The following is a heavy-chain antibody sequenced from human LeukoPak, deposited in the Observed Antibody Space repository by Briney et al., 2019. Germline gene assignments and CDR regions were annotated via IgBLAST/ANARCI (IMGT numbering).Heavy chain of an antibody. V-gene: IGHV1-69*05. J-gene: IGHJ4*02. D-gene: IGHD3-22*01. CDR3: AGANYYDSSGYQTFEY. Sequence: GASVKVSCKASGGTFSSYAISWVRQAPGQGLEWMGGIIPIFGTANYAQKFQGRVTITTDESTSTAYMELSSLRSEDTAVYYCAGANYYDSSGYQTFEYWGQGTLVTVSS. CDR1: GGTFSSYA. CDR2: IIPIFGTA.